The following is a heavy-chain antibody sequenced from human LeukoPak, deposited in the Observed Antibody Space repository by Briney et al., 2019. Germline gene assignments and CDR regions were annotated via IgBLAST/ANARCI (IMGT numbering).Heavy chain of an antibody. Sequence: GGSLRLSCAASGFTFIRYTMNWVRQAPGKGLEWVSSISSSTSTVYYADSVKGRFTISRDNAKNSLYLQMNSLRAEDTAIYYCARDDYGDYYFDYWGQGTLVTVSS. D-gene: IGHD4-17*01. J-gene: IGHJ4*02. CDR2: ISSSTSTV. CDR3: ARDDYGDYYFDY. V-gene: IGHV3-21*06. CDR1: GFTFIRYT.